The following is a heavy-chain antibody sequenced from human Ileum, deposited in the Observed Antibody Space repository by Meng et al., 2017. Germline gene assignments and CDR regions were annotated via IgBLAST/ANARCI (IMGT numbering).Heavy chain of an antibody. D-gene: IGHD1-26*01. J-gene: IGHJ4*02. CDR2: ISAYSGNT. CDR3: ARDMVGTTLGDY. V-gene: IGHV1-18*01. CDR1: GYIFTRYC. Sequence: QVQLVQSGSEGKKPGASVQVTCKASGYIFTRYCIGCVRQAPGQGLEWMGWISAYSGNTKYAQKLQGRVTMTTDTSTSTAYMELRNLRSDDTAVYYCARDMVGTTLGDYWGQGTLVTVSS.